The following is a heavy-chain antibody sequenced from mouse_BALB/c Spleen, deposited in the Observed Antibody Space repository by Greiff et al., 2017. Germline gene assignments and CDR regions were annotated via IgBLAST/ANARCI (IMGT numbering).Heavy chain of an antibody. D-gene: IGHD2-3*01. CDR2: INPGSGGT. CDR1: GYAFTNYL. Sequence: VQLQQSGAELVRPGTSVKVSCKASGYAFTNYLIEWVKQRPGQGLEWIGVINPGSGGTNYNEKFKGKATMTADKSSSTAYMQLSSLTSDDSAVYFCASEGSYERHYAMDYWGQGTSVTVSS. J-gene: IGHJ4*01. CDR3: ASEGSYERHYAMDY. V-gene: IGHV1-54*01.